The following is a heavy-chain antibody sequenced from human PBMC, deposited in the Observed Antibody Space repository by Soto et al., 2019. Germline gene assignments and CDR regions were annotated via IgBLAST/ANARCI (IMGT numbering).Heavy chain of an antibody. J-gene: IGHJ4*02. Sequence: SETLSLTCTVSGGSISSYYWSWIRRPPGKGLEWIGYIYYSGSTNYNPSLKSRVTISVDTSKNTVYLQMNSLRFEDTAVYYCARGPSYSDSYFDYWGQGTLVTVSS. CDR3: ARGPSYSDSYFDY. CDR1: GGSISSYY. V-gene: IGHV4-59*01. D-gene: IGHD4-17*01. CDR2: IYYSGST.